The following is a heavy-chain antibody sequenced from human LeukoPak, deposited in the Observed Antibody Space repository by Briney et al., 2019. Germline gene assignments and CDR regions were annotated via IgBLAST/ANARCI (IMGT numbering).Heavy chain of an antibody. CDR2: IRYDGSNK. V-gene: IGHV3-30*02. Sequence: GGSLRLSCAASGFTFSSYGMHWVRQAPGKVLEWVAFIRYDGSNKYYADSVKGRFTISRDNSKNTLYLQMNSLRAEDTAVYYCANRPKDGVDYWGQGTLVTVSS. D-gene: IGHD6-6*01. CDR3: ANRPKDGVDY. CDR1: GFTFSSYG. J-gene: IGHJ4*02.